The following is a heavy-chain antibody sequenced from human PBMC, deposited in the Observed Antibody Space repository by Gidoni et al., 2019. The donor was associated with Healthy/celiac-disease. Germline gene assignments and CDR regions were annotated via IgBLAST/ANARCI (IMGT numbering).Heavy chain of an antibody. CDR1: GYSISSGDY. J-gene: IGHJ4*02. Sequence: QVQLQESGPGLVKPSETLSLTCTVSGYSISSGDYWGWIRQPPGKGLEWIGRIYHSGSTYYNPSLKSRVTISGDTSKNQFSLKLSSVTAAYTAVYYCARQVGAITLDLNPDYWGQGTLVTVSS. CDR3: ARQVGAITLDLNPDY. CDR2: IYHSGST. V-gene: IGHV4-38-2*02. D-gene: IGHD1-26*01.